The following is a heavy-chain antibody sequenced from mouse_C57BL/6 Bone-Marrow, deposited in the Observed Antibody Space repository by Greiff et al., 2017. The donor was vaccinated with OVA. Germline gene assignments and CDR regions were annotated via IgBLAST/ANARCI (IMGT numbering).Heavy chain of an antibody. J-gene: IGHJ2*01. CDR3: ARPAGDSSGYVDYFDY. D-gene: IGHD3-2*02. Sequence: EVNVVESGGDLVKPGGSLKLSCAASGFTFSSYGMSWVRQTPDKRLEWVATISSGGSYTYYPDSVKGRFTISRDNAKNTLYLQMSSLKSEDTAMYYCARPAGDSSGYVDYFDYWGQGTTLTVSS. V-gene: IGHV5-6*01. CDR2: ISSGGSYT. CDR1: GFTFSSYG.